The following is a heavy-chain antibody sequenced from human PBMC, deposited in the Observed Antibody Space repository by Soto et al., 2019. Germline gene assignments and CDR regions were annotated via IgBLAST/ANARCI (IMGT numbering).Heavy chain of an antibody. V-gene: IGHV3-53*01. J-gene: IGHJ3*02. CDR1: GFSVSNTY. CDR2: IYRGRAT. D-gene: IGHD6-25*01. Sequence: EVQLVESGGGLIQPGGSLRLSCAVSGFSVSNTYMSWVRQAPGKGLEWISVIYRGRATYYADSVKGRFNISRDDSRNTVYLQMNSLTTEDTAVYFCARDRSDSSRADSFDIWGQGTMVTVSS. CDR3: ARDRSDSSRADSFDI.